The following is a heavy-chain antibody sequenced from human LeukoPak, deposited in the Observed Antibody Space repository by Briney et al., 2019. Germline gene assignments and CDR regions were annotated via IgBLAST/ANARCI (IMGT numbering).Heavy chain of an antibody. CDR2: ISSSGSTI. CDR3: ASNRYSGSYYTFDSFDY. J-gene: IGHJ4*02. Sequence: GGSLRLSCAASGFTFSDYYMSWIRQAPGKGLEWVSYISSSGSTIYYADSVKGRFTISRDNAKNSLYLQMNSLRAEDTAVYYCASNRYSGSYYTFDSFDYWGQGTLVTVFS. CDR1: GFTFSDYY. D-gene: IGHD1-26*01. V-gene: IGHV3-11*01.